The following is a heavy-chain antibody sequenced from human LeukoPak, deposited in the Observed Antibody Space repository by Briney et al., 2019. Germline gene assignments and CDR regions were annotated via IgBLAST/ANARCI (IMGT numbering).Heavy chain of an antibody. D-gene: IGHD1-26*01. CDR1: GGSFSGYY. J-gene: IGHJ4*02. CDR2: INHSGGT. Sequence: SETLSLTCAVYGGSFSGYYWTWIRQPPGKGLEWIGEINHSGGTNYNPSLKSRVTISVDTSKNQFSLKLSSVTAADTAVYYCARGQIVGATQGNFYYWGEGTLVTVSS. V-gene: IGHV4-34*01. CDR3: ARGQIVGATQGNFYY.